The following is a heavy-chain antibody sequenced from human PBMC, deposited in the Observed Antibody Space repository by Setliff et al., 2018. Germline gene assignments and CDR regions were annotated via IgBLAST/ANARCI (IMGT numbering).Heavy chain of an antibody. J-gene: IGHJ4*02. CDR2: IYTDNGNT. CDR3: ARGSRGFDY. CDR1: GYTFTAYD. Sequence: GASVKVSCKASGYTFTAYDIHWVRQAPGQRLEWMGFIYTDNGNTKYSKNFQDRVAITRDTSASTAYMELSSLTSEDTAVYFCARGSRGFDYWGQGALVTVSS. V-gene: IGHV1-3*04.